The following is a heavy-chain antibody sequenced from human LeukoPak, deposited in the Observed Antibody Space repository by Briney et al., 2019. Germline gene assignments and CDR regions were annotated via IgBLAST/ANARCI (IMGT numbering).Heavy chain of an antibody. CDR1: GYTFTSYD. Sequence: ASVKVSCKASGYTFTSYDINWVRQATGQGLEWMGWMNPNSGNTGYAQKLQGRVTMTTDTSTSTAYMELRSLRSDDTAVYYCARGGRMEWLKAFDIWGQGTMVTVSS. V-gene: IGHV1-8*01. CDR2: MNPNSGNT. D-gene: IGHD3-3*01. J-gene: IGHJ3*02. CDR3: ARGGRMEWLKAFDI.